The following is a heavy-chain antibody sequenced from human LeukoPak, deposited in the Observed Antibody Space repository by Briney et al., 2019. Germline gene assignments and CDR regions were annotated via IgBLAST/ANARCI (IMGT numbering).Heavy chain of an antibody. Sequence: ASVKVSCKGSGYTFTGYYLHWVRQAPGQGLEWMGWISPNSGDTKCAQQFQGRLTVTRDTSISTAYMELSSLRSDDTAVYYCARHLTKNSDFWGQGTLVTVSS. CDR2: ISPNSGDT. CDR3: ARHLTKNSDF. J-gene: IGHJ4*02. V-gene: IGHV1-2*02. CDR1: GYTFTGYY. D-gene: IGHD2-2*01.